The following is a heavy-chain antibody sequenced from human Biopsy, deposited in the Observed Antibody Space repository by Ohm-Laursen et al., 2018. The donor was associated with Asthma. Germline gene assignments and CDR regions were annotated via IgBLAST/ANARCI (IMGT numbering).Heavy chain of an antibody. CDR3: AKRRGYSGHDNDY. CDR1: GFMFRSFG. Sequence: SLRLSCAASGFMFRSFGMHWVRQAPGKGLEWVAVISYDGSNKYYADSVKGRFTISRDNSKNTLYLQMNSLRTEDTAVYYCAKRRGYSGHDNDYWGQGTLVIASS. CDR2: ISYDGSNK. V-gene: IGHV3-30*18. D-gene: IGHD5-12*01. J-gene: IGHJ4*02.